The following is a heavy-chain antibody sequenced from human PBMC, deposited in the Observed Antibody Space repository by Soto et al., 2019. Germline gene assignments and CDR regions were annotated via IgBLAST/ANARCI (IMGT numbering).Heavy chain of an antibody. D-gene: IGHD5-12*01. CDR2: ISHLENT. J-gene: IGHJ4*02. V-gene: IGHV4-30-2*01. CDR1: GGSVDRGDYY. Sequence: PSETLSLTCTVSGGSVDRGDYYWTWIRQPPGKGLEWIGYISHLENTYLHPSFKSRLTMSIDRTRNQFSPKLSSVTAADMAVYYCARGGGYDSFDYWGQGVLVTVSS. CDR3: ARGGGYDSFDY.